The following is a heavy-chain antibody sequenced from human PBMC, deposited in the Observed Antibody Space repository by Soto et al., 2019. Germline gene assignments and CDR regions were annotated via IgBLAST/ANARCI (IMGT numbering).Heavy chain of an antibody. V-gene: IGHV4-61*01. D-gene: IGHD2-21*02. CDR2: IYYSGST. J-gene: IGHJ2*01. CDR1: GGSVSSGSYY. CDR3: ARGGWRTVVTPSSQYWYFDL. Sequence: QVQLQESGPGLVKPSETLSLTCTVSGGSVSSGSYYWSWIRQPPGKGLEWIGYIYYSGSTNYNPSLKSRVTISVDTSKNQFSLKLSSVTAADTAVYYCARGGWRTVVTPSSQYWYFDLWGRGTLVTVSS.